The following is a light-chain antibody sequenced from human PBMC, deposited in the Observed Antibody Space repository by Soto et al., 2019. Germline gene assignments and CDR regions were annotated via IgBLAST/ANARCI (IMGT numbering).Light chain of an antibody. J-gene: IGKJ1*01. CDR1: QSVSSN. V-gene: IGKV3-20*01. CDR3: QQYGSSPTWT. CDR2: GAS. Sequence: EIVMTQSPATLSVSPGERATLSCRASQSVSSNLAWYQQKPGQAPRLLIYGASTRATGIPARISGSGSGTDFTLTISRLEPEDFAVYYCQQYGSSPTWTFGQGTKVDI.